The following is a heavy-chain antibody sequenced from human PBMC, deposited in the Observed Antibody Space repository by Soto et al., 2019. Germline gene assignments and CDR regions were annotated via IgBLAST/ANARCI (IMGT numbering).Heavy chain of an antibody. CDR2: IYHSGSA. J-gene: IGHJ4*02. Sequence: QVQLQESGPGLVKPSGTLSLTCAVSGDSSSSDKWWSCIRKPPGKGQQWIGEIYHSGSAKYNPSLKSRVIISVDTSKNQFSLKLSSVTDADPAVYYCARGETQQQRDYWGQGTLVTVSS. CDR1: GDSSSSDKW. D-gene: IGHD6-13*01. V-gene: IGHV4-4*02. CDR3: ARGETQQQRDY.